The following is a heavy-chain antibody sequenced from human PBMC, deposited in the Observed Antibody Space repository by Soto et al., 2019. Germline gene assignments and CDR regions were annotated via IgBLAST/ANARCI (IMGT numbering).Heavy chain of an antibody. J-gene: IGHJ3*02. D-gene: IGHD2-2*01. CDR2: INPSGGST. V-gene: IGHV1-46*03. Sequence: ASVKVSCKASGYTFTSYYMLWVRQAPGQGLEWMGIINPSGGSTSCAQKFQGRVTMTRDTSTSTVYMELSSLRSEDTAVYYCARVNPSLVVPAALWAFEIWGQGTMVTVSS. CDR3: ARVNPSLVVPAALWAFEI. CDR1: GYTFTSYY.